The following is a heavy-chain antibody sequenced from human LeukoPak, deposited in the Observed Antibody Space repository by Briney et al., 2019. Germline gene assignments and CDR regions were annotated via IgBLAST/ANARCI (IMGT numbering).Heavy chain of an antibody. J-gene: IGHJ3*02. CDR2: IYDGGST. V-gene: IGHV4-30-2*01. Sequence: SETLSLTCTVSNGSISSGGYFWSWIRQPPGKGLEWIGYIYDGGSTYYNPSLKSRVTISVDRSKNQFSLRLSSVTAADTAVYFCATALPITAAAVTPVDAFDIWGQGTMVTVSS. CDR3: ATALPITAAAVTPVDAFDI. CDR1: NGSISSGGYF. D-gene: IGHD6-13*01.